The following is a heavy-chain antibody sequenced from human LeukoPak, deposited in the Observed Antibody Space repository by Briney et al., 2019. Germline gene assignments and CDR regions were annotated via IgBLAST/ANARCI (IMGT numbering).Heavy chain of an antibody. CDR2: ISSSGSTI. V-gene: IGHV3-48*03. J-gene: IGHJ4*02. D-gene: IGHD6-13*01. CDR3: SGFRRATGTGY. CDR1: GFTFSSYE. Sequence: GGSLRLSCAASGFTFSSYEMNWVRQAPGKGLEWVSYISSSGSTIYYADSVKGRFTISRDNAQNFLYLQMDSLRAEDTAVYYCSGFRRATGTGYWGQGTLVTVSS.